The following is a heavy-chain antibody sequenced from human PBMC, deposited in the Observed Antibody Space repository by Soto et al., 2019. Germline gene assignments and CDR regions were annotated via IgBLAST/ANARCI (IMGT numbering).Heavy chain of an antibody. D-gene: IGHD6-6*01. J-gene: IGHJ6*02. CDR2: ISSSGSTI. V-gene: IGHV3-48*03. CDR1: GFTFSSYE. Sequence: GSLRLSCAASGFTFSSYEMNWVRQAPGEGLEWVSYISSSGSTIYYADSVKGRFTISRDNAKNSLYLQMNSLRAEDTAVYYCARWAYSSSSYYYYYYGMDVWGQGTTVTVSS. CDR3: ARWAYSSSSYYYYYYGMDV.